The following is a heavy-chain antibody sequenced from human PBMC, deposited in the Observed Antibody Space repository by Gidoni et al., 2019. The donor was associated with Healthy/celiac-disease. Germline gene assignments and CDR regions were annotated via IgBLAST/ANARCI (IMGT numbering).Heavy chain of an antibody. J-gene: IGHJ6*03. CDR1: GFTFSSYE. Sequence: EVQLVESGGGLVQPGGSLRLSCAASGFTFSSYEMNWVRQAPGKGLEWVSYISSSGSTIYYADSVKGRFTISRDNAKNSLYLQMNSLRAEDTAVYYCARDLRIQLWLSMDVWGKGTTVTVSS. V-gene: IGHV3-48*03. D-gene: IGHD5-18*01. CDR3: ARDLRIQLWLSMDV. CDR2: ISSSGSTI.